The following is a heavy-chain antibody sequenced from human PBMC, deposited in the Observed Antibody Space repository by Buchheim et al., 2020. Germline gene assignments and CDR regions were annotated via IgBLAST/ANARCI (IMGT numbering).Heavy chain of an antibody. V-gene: IGHV4-39*01. Sequence: QLQLHESGPGLVKPSETLSLTCTVSGVSISSGRDYWGWIRQPPGKGLEWIGSMFSSENIYYSPSLKSRGTISVDTSKNQFSLRLSSVTAADTAMYYCATCIVGATHRYFDLWGRGTL. CDR2: MFSSENI. CDR3: ATCIVGATHRYFDL. CDR1: GVSISSGRDY. D-gene: IGHD1-26*01. J-gene: IGHJ2*01.